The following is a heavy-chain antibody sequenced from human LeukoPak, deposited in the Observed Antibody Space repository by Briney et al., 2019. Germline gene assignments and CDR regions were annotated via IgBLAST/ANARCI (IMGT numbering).Heavy chain of an antibody. CDR3: ARGSGSYPY. Sequence: GGSLRLSCAASGFTVSSNYMSWVRQAPGKGLEWVANIKQDGSEKYYVDSVKGRFTISRDNAKNSLYLQMNSLRAEDTAVYYCARGSGSYPYWGQGTLVTVSS. V-gene: IGHV3-7*01. CDR2: IKQDGSEK. D-gene: IGHD1-26*01. J-gene: IGHJ4*02. CDR1: GFTVSSNY.